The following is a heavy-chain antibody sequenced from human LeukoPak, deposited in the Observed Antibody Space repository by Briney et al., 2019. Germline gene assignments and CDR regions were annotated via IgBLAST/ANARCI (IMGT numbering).Heavy chain of an antibody. CDR2: IYHSGHI. Sequence: SETLSLTCTVSGGSISSGGYYWSWIRQPPGKGLEWIGYIYHSGHIMSNPSLKSRVTISIDTSNNQFSLKLSSVTAADTAVYYCARHPFQYPFDYWGQGTLVSVSS. J-gene: IGHJ4*02. CDR1: GGSISSGGYY. V-gene: IGHV4-61*08. D-gene: IGHD2/OR15-2a*01. CDR3: ARHPFQYPFDY.